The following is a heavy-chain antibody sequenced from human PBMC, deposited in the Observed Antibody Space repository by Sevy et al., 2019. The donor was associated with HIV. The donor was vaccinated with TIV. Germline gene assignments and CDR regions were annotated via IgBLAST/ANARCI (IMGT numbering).Heavy chain of an antibody. CDR2: ISSSSSYI. CDR3: ARDTPLTMALGVTFDY. D-gene: IGHD3-10*01. Sequence: GGSLRLSCAASGFTFSSYSMNWVRQAPGKGLEWVSSISSSSSYIYYADSVKGRFTISRDNAKNSLYLQMNSLRAEDTAVYYCARDTPLTMALGVTFDYWGQGTLVTVSP. CDR1: GFTFSSYS. J-gene: IGHJ4*02. V-gene: IGHV3-21*01.